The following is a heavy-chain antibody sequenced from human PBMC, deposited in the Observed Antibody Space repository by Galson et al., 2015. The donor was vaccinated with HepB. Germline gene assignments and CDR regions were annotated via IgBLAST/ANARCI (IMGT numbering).Heavy chain of an antibody. D-gene: IGHD7-27*01. CDR1: GFSLTDYY. Sequence: SLRLSCAASGFSLTDYYMSWIRQVPGKGPGWLSYIDVSTTYTNYADSAKGRFIISRDNTKRLLFLQMNNLRAEDTAIYYCARSKPTSSLAGEDFDLWGHGTLVTVSS. V-gene: IGHV3-11*06. CDR2: IDVSTTYT. CDR3: ARSKPTSSLAGEDFDL. J-gene: IGHJ4*01.